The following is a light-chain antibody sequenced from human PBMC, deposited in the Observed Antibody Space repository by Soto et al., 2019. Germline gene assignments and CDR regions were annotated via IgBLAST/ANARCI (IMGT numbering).Light chain of an antibody. J-gene: IGKJ4*01. Sequence: DIQMTQSPSSLSASVGDRVTITCRASQSIGSCLNWYQQKPGRAPKLLIYAASNLQGGVPSRFSGSGSGTDFTLTISSLQPEDFATYYCQQSYSTPLTFGGGTKVEIK. V-gene: IGKV1-39*01. CDR2: AAS. CDR3: QQSYSTPLT. CDR1: QSIGSC.